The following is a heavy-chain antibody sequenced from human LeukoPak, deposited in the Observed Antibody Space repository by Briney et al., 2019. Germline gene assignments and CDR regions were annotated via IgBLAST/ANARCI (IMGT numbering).Heavy chain of an antibody. Sequence: ASVKASCKASGYTFSNYGISWVRQAPGQGLEWMGIINPSGGSTSYAQKFQGRVTMTRDTSTSTAYMELRSLRSDDTAVYYCARDRGSGWYTDAFDIWGQGTMVTVSS. CDR3: ARDRGSGWYTDAFDI. CDR1: GYTFSNYG. CDR2: INPSGGST. D-gene: IGHD6-19*01. V-gene: IGHV1-46*01. J-gene: IGHJ3*02.